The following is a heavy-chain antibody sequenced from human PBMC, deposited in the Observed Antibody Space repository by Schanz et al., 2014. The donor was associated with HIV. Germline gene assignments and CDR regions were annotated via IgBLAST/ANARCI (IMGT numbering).Heavy chain of an antibody. CDR2: ITESGGRT. J-gene: IGHJ4*02. Sequence: VQLVESGGGVAQPGRSLRLSCAASGFTFSSYTMTWVRQAPGKGLEWVSSITESGGRTYYADSVNGRFTISRDNSKNTLYLQMTTLRTEDTAVYYCAKPEYDSRGNSQSHFDYWGQGTLVTVSS. CDR3: AKPEYDSRGNSQSHFDY. V-gene: IGHV3-23*04. D-gene: IGHD3-22*01. CDR1: GFTFSSYT.